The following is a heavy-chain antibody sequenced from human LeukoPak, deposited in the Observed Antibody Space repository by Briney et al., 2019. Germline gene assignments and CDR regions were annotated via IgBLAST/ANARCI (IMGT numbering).Heavy chain of an antibody. CDR2: IYSGGST. CDR1: GFTVSINY. V-gene: IGHV3-66*02. J-gene: IGHJ4*02. D-gene: IGHD5-18*01. Sequence: GGSLRLSCAASGFTVSINYMSWVRQAPGKGLEGVSDIYSGGSTYYADPVKGRLTISRDNSKNTLYLQMNSLGAEDTDVYYCARDRGGYSYLDYWGQGTLVTVSS. CDR3: ARDRGGYSYLDY.